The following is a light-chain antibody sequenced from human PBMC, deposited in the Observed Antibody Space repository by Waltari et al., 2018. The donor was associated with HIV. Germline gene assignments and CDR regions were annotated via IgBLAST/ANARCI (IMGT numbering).Light chain of an antibody. CDR2: RND. J-gene: IGLJ1*01. CDR3: ASWDDGLRGHV. V-gene: IGLV1-47*01. CDR1: NSYIGSNF. Sequence: QSALTQPHSASDLPGQSLNISCSGHNSYIGSNFVFWYQQLPGAAPRLLVYRNDQRPSGVDDRFSGSRSGTSASLVIRALRVEDEADYYCASWDDGLRGHVFGTGTTVSVL.